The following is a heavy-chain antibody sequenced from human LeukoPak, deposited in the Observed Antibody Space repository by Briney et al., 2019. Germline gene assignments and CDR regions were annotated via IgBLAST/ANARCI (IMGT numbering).Heavy chain of an antibody. V-gene: IGHV4-4*02. D-gene: IGHD3-22*01. CDR3: ARNGDYSIDY. CDR2: IHHSGST. J-gene: IGHJ4*02. Sequence: SGTLSLTCGVSGGSISSTNWWSWVRQPPGKGLEWIGEIHHSGSTNYNPSLKSRVTISVDKSENQFSLKLTSVTAADTAVYYCARNGDYSIDYWGQGTLVTVSS. CDR1: GGSISSTNW.